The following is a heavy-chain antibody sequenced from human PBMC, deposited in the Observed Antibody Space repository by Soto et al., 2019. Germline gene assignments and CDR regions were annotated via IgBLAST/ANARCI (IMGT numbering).Heavy chain of an antibody. D-gene: IGHD1-7*01. CDR2: ISAYNGNT. CDR1: GYTFTSYG. Sequence: GASVKVSCKASGYTFTSYGISWVRQAPGQGLEWMGWISAYNGNTNYAQKLQGRVTMTTDTSTSTAYMELRSLRSDDTAVYYCARGMEVLLELPEGFDYWGQGTLVTVSS. CDR3: ARGMEVLLELPEGFDY. J-gene: IGHJ4*02. V-gene: IGHV1-18*01.